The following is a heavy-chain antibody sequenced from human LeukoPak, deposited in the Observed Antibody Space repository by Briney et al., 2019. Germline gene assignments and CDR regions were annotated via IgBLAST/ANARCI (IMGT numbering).Heavy chain of an antibody. CDR1: GFTFSNYE. CDR2: ISSSGSI. V-gene: IGHV3-48*03. D-gene: IGHD3-22*01. J-gene: IGHJ5*02. Sequence: GGSLRLSCAASGFTFSNYEMNWVRQAPGKGLEWVSYISSSGSIYYADSVKGRFTISRDNAKNSLYLQMNSLRAEDTAIYYCASTNYYDSSGFSNWFDPWGQGTLVTASS. CDR3: ASTNYYDSSGFSNWFDP.